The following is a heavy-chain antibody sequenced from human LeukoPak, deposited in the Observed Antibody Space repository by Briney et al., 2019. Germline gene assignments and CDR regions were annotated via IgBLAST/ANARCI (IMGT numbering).Heavy chain of an antibody. CDR2: ISGSGGST. J-gene: IGHJ4*02. Sequence: PGGSLRLSCAASGFTFSNYAMSWVRQAPGKGLEWVSSISGSGGSTYYADSVKGRFTISGDNSKNTLYLQMNSLRADDTAVYYCAKVGCSGGTCYCYFDYWGQGSLVTVSS. CDR1: GFTFSNYA. D-gene: IGHD2-15*01. CDR3: AKVGCSGGTCYCYFDY. V-gene: IGHV3-23*01.